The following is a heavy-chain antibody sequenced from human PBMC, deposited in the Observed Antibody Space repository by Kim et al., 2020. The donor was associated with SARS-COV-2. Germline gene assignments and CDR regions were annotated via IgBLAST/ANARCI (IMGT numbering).Heavy chain of an antibody. V-gene: IGHV4-59*13. Sequence: SETLTLTCTVSGGSISTKYWSWLRQPPGKGLEWIGYIYYRGSTNYNPSLKSRVTMSVDTSKNQFSLKLTSVTAADTAAYYCARETEYNWFDTVGRGTLV. CDR1: GGSISTKY. J-gene: IGHJ5*02. CDR2: IYYRGST. CDR3: ARETEYNWFDT.